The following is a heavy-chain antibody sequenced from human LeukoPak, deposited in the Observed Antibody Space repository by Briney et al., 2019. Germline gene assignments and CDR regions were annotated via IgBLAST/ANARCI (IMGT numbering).Heavy chain of an antibody. J-gene: IGHJ4*02. CDR1: GFTFSSDW. V-gene: IGHV3-74*01. CDR3: VTSRSGYYGFFDY. D-gene: IGHD5-12*01. Sequence: PGGSLRLSCAASGFTFSSDWMHWVRQVPEKGLVWVSRINGDGTSTSYSDSVKGRFTISRDNAKNTLYLQMNSLRAEDTAVYYCVTSRSGYYGFFDYWGQGTLVTVSS. CDR2: INGDGTST.